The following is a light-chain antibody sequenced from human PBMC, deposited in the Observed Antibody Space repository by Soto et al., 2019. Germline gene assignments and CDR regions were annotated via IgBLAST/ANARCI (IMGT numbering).Light chain of an antibody. CDR1: QSVSKC. Sequence: EIVLTQSPATLSLSPGERATLSCRASQSVSKCLAWYQQKPGQAPRLLIYDVSSRAPGIPARFSGSGSGTDFTLTISSLEPEDFAVYYCQQCNNWPLITFGQGTRLEI. V-gene: IGKV3-11*01. CDR2: DVS. J-gene: IGKJ5*01. CDR3: QQCNNWPLIT.